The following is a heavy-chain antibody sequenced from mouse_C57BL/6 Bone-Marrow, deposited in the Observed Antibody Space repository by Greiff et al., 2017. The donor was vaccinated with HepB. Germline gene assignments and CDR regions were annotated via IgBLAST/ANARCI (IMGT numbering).Heavy chain of an antibody. CDR2: ISSGSSTI. D-gene: IGHD1-1*01. CDR1: GFTFSDYG. V-gene: IGHV5-17*01. Sequence: DVHLVESGGGLVKPGGSLKLSCAASGFTFSDYGMHWVRQAPEKGLEWVAYISSGSSTIYYADTVKGRFTISRDNTKNTLFLQMTSLRSEDTAMYYCARPHYYGSSSYYFDYWGQGTTLTVSS. CDR3: ARPHYYGSSSYYFDY. J-gene: IGHJ2*01.